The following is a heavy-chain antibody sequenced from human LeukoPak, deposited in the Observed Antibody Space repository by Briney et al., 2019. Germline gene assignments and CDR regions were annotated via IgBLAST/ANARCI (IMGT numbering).Heavy chain of an antibody. CDR1: GFTFSRYS. Sequence: GGSLRLSCAASGFTFSRYSMNWVRQAPGEGLEWVSSISSSSSYIYYADSVKGRFTISRDNAKNSLYLQMNSLRAEDTAVYYCAREGGYYYGSGNYYMDVWGKGTTVTVSS. D-gene: IGHD3-10*01. V-gene: IGHV3-21*01. CDR2: ISSSSSYI. CDR3: AREGGYYYGSGNYYMDV. J-gene: IGHJ6*03.